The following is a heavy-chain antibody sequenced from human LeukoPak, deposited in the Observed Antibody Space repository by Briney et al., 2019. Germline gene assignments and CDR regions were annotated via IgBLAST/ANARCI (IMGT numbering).Heavy chain of an antibody. V-gene: IGHV4-4*07. CDR2: IYTSGST. CDR3: ARARSTLWFGELLYTDDAFDI. CDR1: GGSISSYY. D-gene: IGHD3-10*01. J-gene: IGHJ3*02. Sequence: SETLSLTCTVSGGSISSYYWSWIRQPAGKGLEWIGRIYTSGSTNYNPSLKSRVTMSVDTSKNQFSLKLSSVTAADTAVYYCARARSTLWFGELLYTDDAFDIWGQGTMVTVSS.